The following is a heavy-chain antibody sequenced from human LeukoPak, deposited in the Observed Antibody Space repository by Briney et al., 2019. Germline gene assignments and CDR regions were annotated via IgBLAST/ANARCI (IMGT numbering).Heavy chain of an antibody. Sequence: KYGESLKISCKASGYSFTTYWIGWVRQMPGKGLEWMGIIYPGDFDTRYNPSFQGQVTMSADRSISTAYVQWSSLKASDTAMYYCARRLRDDSGSGGYYPRGAFDIWGQGTLVTVSS. CDR2: IYPGDFDT. CDR3: ARRLRDDSGSGGYYPRGAFDI. V-gene: IGHV5-51*01. J-gene: IGHJ3*02. D-gene: IGHD3-10*01. CDR1: GYSFTTYW.